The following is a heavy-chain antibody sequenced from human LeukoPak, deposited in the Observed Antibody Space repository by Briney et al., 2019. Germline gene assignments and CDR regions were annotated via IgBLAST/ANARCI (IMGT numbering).Heavy chain of an antibody. CDR2: ISYDGSNK. J-gene: IGHJ4*02. D-gene: IGHD2-15*01. V-gene: IGHV3-30*04. CDR1: GFTFSSYA. Sequence: GRSLRLSCAASGFTFSSYAMHWVRQAPGKGLEWVAVISYDGSNKYYEDSVKGRFTISRDNSKNTLYLQMNSLRAEDTAVYYCARAGDIVVVVADSPFDYWGQGTLVTVSS. CDR3: ARAGDIVVVVADSPFDY.